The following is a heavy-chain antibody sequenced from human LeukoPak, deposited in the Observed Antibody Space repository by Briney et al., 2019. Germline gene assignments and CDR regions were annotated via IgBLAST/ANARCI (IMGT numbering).Heavy chain of an antibody. V-gene: IGHV3-30*03. CDR1: GFTFSSYA. CDR2: ISYDGSNK. D-gene: IGHD1-26*01. CDR3: ATEGGSIVGGTIPFDH. Sequence: PGGSLRLSCAASGFTFSSYAMSWVRQAPGKGLEWVAVISYDGSNKYYADSVKGRFTISRDNSKNTLYLQMNSLGAEDTAVYYCATEGGSIVGGTIPFDHWGQGTLVTVSS. J-gene: IGHJ4*02.